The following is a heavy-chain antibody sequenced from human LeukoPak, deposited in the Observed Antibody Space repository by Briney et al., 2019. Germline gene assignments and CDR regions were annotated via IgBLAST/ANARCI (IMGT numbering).Heavy chain of an antibody. Sequence: SVKVSCKASGGTFSSYAISWVRQAPGQGLEWMGRIIPIFGTANYAQKFQGRVTMTRDTSISTAYMELSRLRSDDTAVYYCARRGSSVGGSYYSFDYWGQGTLVTVSS. J-gene: IGHJ4*02. D-gene: IGHD1-26*01. CDR3: ARRGSSVGGSYYSFDY. CDR1: GGTFSSYA. V-gene: IGHV1-69*05. CDR2: IIPIFGTA.